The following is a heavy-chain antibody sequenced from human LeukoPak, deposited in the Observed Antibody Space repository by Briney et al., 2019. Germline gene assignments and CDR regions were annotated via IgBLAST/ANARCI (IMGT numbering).Heavy chain of an antibody. J-gene: IGHJ6*03. V-gene: IGHV4-61*09. CDR1: GGSISSGSAY. CDR2: IYATKNT. CDR3: ARDPGPILEYYYYMDV. Sequence: PSQTLSLTCTVSGGSISSGSAYWNWIRQPAGKGLEWIGHIYATKNTNYSPSLKSRVTMSVDTSKHQFSLKLSSVTAADTAVYYCARDPGPILEYYYYMDVWGKGTTVTVSS.